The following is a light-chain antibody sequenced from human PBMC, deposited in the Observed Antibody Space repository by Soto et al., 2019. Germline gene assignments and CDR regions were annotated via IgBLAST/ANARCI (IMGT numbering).Light chain of an antibody. Sequence: DIQMTQSPSTPSASVGDRVTITCRASQGISSWLAWYQQKPGKAPKLLIYNASSLESGVPSRFSGSGSGTEFTLTISSLQPDDFATYYCQQYNSYPWTFGQGTKVDIK. V-gene: IGKV1-5*01. CDR1: QGISSW. J-gene: IGKJ1*01. CDR3: QQYNSYPWT. CDR2: NAS.